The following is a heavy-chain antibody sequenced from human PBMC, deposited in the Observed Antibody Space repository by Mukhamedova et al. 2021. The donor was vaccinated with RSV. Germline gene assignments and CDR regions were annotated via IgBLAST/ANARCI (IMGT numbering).Heavy chain of an antibody. Sequence: VRQAAGKGLEWVSTISGNGATYYADSVKGRFTISRDNSKNTVYLQMNSLRAEDKAVYFCAKGVKYYFYGMDDWGQGTTVPVSS. D-gene: IGHD4-23*01. J-gene: IGHJ6*02. CDR2: ISGNGAT. CDR3: AKGVKYYFYGMDD. V-gene: IGHV3-23*01.